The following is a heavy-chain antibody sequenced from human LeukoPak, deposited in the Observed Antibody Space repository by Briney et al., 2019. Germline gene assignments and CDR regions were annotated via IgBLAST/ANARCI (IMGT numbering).Heavy chain of an antibody. Sequence: ASVKVSCKASGYAFSGYYIHWVRQAPGQGLEWMGWINPNTGGTNFAQNFQGRVTMTTVTSISTAYMELSRLRSDDTAVYYCARVVDILTGHDTALDYWGQGTLVTVSS. CDR2: INPNTGGT. CDR3: ARVVDILTGHDTALDY. J-gene: IGHJ4*02. V-gene: IGHV1-2*02. CDR1: GYAFSGYY. D-gene: IGHD3-9*01.